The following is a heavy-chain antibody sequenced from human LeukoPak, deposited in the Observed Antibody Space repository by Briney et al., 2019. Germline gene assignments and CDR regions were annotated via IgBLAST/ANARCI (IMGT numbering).Heavy chain of an antibody. V-gene: IGHV4-59*11. CDR1: GGSISSHY. CDR3: ARDRGVYMGGDNDFDV. CDR2: IYYSGST. Sequence: SETLSLTCTVSGGSISSHYWSWIRQPPGKGLEWIGYIYYSGSTNYNPSLKSRVTISVDTSKNQFSLKLSSVTAADTAVYYCARDRGVYMGGDNDFDVWGQGTMVSVSS. J-gene: IGHJ3*01. D-gene: IGHD2-8*02.